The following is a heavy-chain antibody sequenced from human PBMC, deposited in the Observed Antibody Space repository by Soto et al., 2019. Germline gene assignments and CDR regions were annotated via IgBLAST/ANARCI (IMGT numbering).Heavy chain of an antibody. CDR1: GYSFTSYW. D-gene: IGHD4-17*01. Sequence: GESLKISCKGSGYSFTSYWIGWVRQMPGKGLEWMGIIYPGDSDTRYSPSFQGQVTISADKSISTAYLQWSSLKASDTAMYYCARASVIDYGGNSDGSLGMDVWGQGTTVTVSS. V-gene: IGHV5-51*01. CDR3: ARASVIDYGGNSDGSLGMDV. CDR2: IYPGDSDT. J-gene: IGHJ6*02.